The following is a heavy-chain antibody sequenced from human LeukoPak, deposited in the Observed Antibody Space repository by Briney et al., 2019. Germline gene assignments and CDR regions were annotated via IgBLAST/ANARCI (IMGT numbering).Heavy chain of an antibody. Sequence: SETLSLTCIVSGGSISDYYWSWIRQPAGKGLERIGHIYAGGSTDYNPSLESRVTMSVDMSKNQFSLRLTSVTAADTAVYYCARDRTIFGVVMPAFDYWGQGTLVTVSP. D-gene: IGHD3-3*01. CDR3: ARDRTIFGVVMPAFDY. CDR1: GGSISDYY. CDR2: IYAGGST. V-gene: IGHV4-4*07. J-gene: IGHJ4*02.